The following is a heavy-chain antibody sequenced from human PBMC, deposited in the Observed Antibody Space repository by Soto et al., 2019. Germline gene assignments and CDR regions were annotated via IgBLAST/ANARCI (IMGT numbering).Heavy chain of an antibody. V-gene: IGHV1-46*01. CDR3: ASRDTAMVN. D-gene: IGHD5-18*01. CDR1: GYTFTSYY. Sequence: QVQLVQSGAEVKKPGASVKVSCKASGYTFTSYYMHWVRQAPGQGLEWMGIINPSGGSTSYAQKFQGRGTMTMDTSTRTVYLELSSLRSEDTAVYYCASRDTAMVNWGQGTLVTVSS. J-gene: IGHJ4*02. CDR2: INPSGGST.